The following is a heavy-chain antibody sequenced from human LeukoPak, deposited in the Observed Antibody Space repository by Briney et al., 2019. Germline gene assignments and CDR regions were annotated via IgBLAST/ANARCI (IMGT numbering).Heavy chain of an antibody. Sequence: GGSRRLSCAASGFTFSSYGMHWVRQAPGKGLEWVAVISYDGSNKYYADSVKGRFTISRDNSKNTLYLQMNSLRAEDTAVYYCAKGDSSGYYFPSFRFDPWGQGTLVTVSS. CDR2: ISYDGSNK. D-gene: IGHD3-22*01. J-gene: IGHJ5*02. V-gene: IGHV3-30*18. CDR3: AKGDSSGYYFPSFRFDP. CDR1: GFTFSSYG.